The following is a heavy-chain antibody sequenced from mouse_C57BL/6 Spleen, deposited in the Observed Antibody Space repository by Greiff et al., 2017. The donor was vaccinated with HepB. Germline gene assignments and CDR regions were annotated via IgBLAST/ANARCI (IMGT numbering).Heavy chain of an antibody. Sequence: VQLQQPGAELVRPGSSVKLSCKASGYTFTSYWMHWVKQRPIQGLEWIGNIDPSDSETHYNQKFKDKATLTVDKSSSTAYMQLSSLTSEDSAVYYCATYGNYEYYFDYWGQGTTLTVSS. D-gene: IGHD2-1*01. CDR3: ATYGNYEYYFDY. V-gene: IGHV1-52*01. J-gene: IGHJ2*01. CDR1: GYTFTSYW. CDR2: IDPSDSET.